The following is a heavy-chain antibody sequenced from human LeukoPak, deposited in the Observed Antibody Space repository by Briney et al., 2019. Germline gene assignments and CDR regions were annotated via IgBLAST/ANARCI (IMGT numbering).Heavy chain of an antibody. CDR3: AQRQGHAFDN. CDR1: GFTFSGYA. Sequence: GGSLRLSCAASGFTFSGYAMTWVRQGPGKGLEWVSYISASGDGTYYADSVKGRFTLSRDNSKRTLYLQMNSLRAEDTAVYYCAQRQGHAFDNWGQGTLVTVSS. CDR2: ISASGDGT. V-gene: IGHV3-23*01. J-gene: IGHJ4*02.